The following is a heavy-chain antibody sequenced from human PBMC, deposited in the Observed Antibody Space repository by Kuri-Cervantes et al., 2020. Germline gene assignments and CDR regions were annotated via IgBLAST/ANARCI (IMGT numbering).Heavy chain of an antibody. CDR1: GYSFTSYW. J-gene: IGHJ4*02. CDR2: IYPGDSDT. V-gene: IGHV5-51*01. CDR3: ARAEKYYNFWSGYYSPPDY. D-gene: IGHD3-3*01. Sequence: KVSCKNSGYSFTSYWIGWVRQMPGKGLEWMGIIYPGDSDTRYSPSFQGQVTISADKSISTAYLQWSSLKASDTAIYYCARAEKYYNFWSGYYSPPDYWGQGTLVTVSS.